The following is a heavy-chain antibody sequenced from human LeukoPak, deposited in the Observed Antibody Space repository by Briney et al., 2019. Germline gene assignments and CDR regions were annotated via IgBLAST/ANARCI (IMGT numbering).Heavy chain of an antibody. V-gene: IGHV3-23*01. CDR3: ANGNRCTSPNCLGYYYFYMDV. J-gene: IGHJ6*03. CDR1: GFTSSSYA. CDR2: ISGSGGST. Sequence: GGSLRFSCAASGFTSSSYAMSWVRQAPGKGLEWVSAISGSGGSTYYAVSVKGRFTISGDNSKNTLYLQMNSLRAEDTAVCYCANGNRCTSPNCLGYYYFYMDVWGKGTTATVSS. D-gene: IGHD2-8*01.